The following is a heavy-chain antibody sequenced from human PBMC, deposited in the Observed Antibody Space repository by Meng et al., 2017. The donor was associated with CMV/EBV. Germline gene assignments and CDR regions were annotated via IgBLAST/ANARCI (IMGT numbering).Heavy chain of an antibody. D-gene: IGHD6-13*01. V-gene: IGHV1-69*05. CDR1: GGTFSTYA. CDR3: ARGLRYSSSWLFQHDY. Sequence: SVKVSCKASGGTFSTYAISWVRQAPGQGLEWMGGIIPIFGTANYAQKFQGRVTITTDESTSTAYMELSSLRSEGTAVYYCARGLRYSSSWLFQHDYWGQGTLVTVSS. J-gene: IGHJ4*02. CDR2: IIPIFGTA.